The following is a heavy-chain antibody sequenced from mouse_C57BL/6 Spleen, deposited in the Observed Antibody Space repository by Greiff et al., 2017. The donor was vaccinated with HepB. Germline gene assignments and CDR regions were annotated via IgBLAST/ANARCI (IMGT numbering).Heavy chain of an antibody. CDR2: IYPGDGDT. V-gene: IGHV1-80*01. CDR1: GYAFSSYW. J-gene: IGHJ2*01. Sequence: QVQLQQSGAELVKPGASVKISCKASGYAFSSYWMNWVKQRPGKGLEWMGQIYPGDGDTNYNGKFKGKATLTADKSSSTAYMQLSSLTSEDSAVYFCASIYYGNSIDYWGQGTTLTVSS. CDR3: ASIYYGNSIDY. D-gene: IGHD2-1*01.